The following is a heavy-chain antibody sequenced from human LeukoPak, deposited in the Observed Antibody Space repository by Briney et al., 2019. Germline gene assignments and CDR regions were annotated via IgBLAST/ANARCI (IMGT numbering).Heavy chain of an antibody. D-gene: IGHD1-26*01. CDR1: GASISGGTYC. CDR2: IYYTGST. Sequence: SETLSLTCSVSGASISGGTYCWGWIRQPPGTGLEWIGSIYYTGSTYDNPSLKSRVTISVDTSKNQFSLKLSSVTAADTAVYYCARRGGSGRAFDYWGQGTLVTVSS. J-gene: IGHJ4*02. CDR3: ARRGGSGRAFDY. V-gene: IGHV4-39*01.